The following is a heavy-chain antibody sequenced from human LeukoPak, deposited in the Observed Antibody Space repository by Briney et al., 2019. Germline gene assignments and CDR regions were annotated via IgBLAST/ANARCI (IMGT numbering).Heavy chain of an antibody. V-gene: IGHV2-70*04. CDR3: ARTYTRGYSYGYWFDP. CDR1: GFSLSTSGMR. J-gene: IGHJ5*02. CDR2: IDWDDDK. D-gene: IGHD5-18*01. Sequence: KESGPALVKPTQTLTLTCTFSGFSLSTSGMRVSWIRQPPGKALEWLARIDWDDDKFYSTSLKTRLTISKDTSKNQVVLTMTNMDPVDTATYYCARTYTRGYSYGYWFDPWGQGTLVTVSS.